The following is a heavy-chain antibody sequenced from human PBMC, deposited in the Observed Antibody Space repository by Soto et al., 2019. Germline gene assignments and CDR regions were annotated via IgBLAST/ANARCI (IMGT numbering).Heavy chain of an antibody. J-gene: IGHJ4*02. V-gene: IGHV3-74*01. Sequence: EVQLVESGGGLVQPGGSQRLSCAASAFTFKNHWMHWVRQVPGKGPVWVSRINGDGSFTSYADAVKGRFTISRDNAKNTLSLHMNSLRAEDTAVYYCAREIYDDYDSSGFDHWGQGTLVTVSS. CDR3: AREIYDDYDSSGFDH. CDR1: AFTFKNHW. CDR2: INGDGSFT. D-gene: IGHD3-22*01.